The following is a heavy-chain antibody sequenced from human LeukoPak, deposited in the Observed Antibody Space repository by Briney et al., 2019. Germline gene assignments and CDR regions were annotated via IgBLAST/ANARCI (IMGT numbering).Heavy chain of an antibody. D-gene: IGHD3-10*01. V-gene: IGHV3-48*01. J-gene: IGHJ4*02. CDR1: GFTFSSYS. Sequence: GSLRLSCAASGFTFSSYSMNWVRQAPGKGLEWASYISSSSSTIYYADSVKGRFTISRDNAKNSLYLQMNSLRAEDTAVYYCARAMVRGVTLDYWGQGTLVTVSS. CDR3: ARAMVRGVTLDY. CDR2: ISSSSSTI.